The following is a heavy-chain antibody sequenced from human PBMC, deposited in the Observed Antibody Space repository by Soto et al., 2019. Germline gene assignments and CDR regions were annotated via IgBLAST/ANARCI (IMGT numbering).Heavy chain of an antibody. CDR1: GFTFSSYG. CDR2: MSFDGSDK. J-gene: IGHJ4*02. D-gene: IGHD5-12*01. V-gene: IGHV3-30*18. Sequence: QVQLVESGGGVGQPGRSLRLSCAASGFTFSSYGIHWVRQAPGKGLEWVAVMSFDGSDKYYADSVKGLFTISRGNSKNALDIHINSPSAADTAVYYCAKVLPPLATNHFFDYWGQGTLVTVAT. CDR3: AKVLPPLATNHFFDY.